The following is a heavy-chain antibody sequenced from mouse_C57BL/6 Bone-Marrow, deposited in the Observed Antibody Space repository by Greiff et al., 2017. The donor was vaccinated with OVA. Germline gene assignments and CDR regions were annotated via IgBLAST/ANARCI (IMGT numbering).Heavy chain of an antibody. Sequence: EVKLVESGGGLVKPGGSLKLSCAASGFTFSSYTMSWVRQTPEKRLEWVATISGGGGNTYYPDSVKGRFTISRDNAKNNLYLQMSSLRSEDTALYYCARHRGRRGGSYAMDYWGQGTSVTVSS. V-gene: IGHV5-9*01. J-gene: IGHJ4*01. CDR3: ARHRGRRGGSYAMDY. CDR1: GFTFSSYT. D-gene: IGHD2-12*01. CDR2: ISGGGGNT.